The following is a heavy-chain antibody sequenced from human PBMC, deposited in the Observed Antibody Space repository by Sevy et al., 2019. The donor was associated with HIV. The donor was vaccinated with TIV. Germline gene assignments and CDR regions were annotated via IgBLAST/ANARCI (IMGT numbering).Heavy chain of an antibody. CDR1: GFTFSSYW. CDR2: INRDGSRT. D-gene: IGHD3-22*01. V-gene: IGHV3-74*01. CDR3: ASSSGYYYFDY. Sequence: GGSLRLSCAASGFTFSSYWMHWVRQAPGKGLVWVSRINRDGSRTSYADSVKGRFTISRDNAKNTLYLQMNSLRAEDTAVYYCASSSGYYYFDYWGQGTLVTVSS. J-gene: IGHJ4*02.